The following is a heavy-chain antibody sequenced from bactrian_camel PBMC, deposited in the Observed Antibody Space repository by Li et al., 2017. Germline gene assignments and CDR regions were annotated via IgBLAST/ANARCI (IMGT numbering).Heavy chain of an antibody. D-gene: IGHD5*01. CDR1: TYTLRQHNA. J-gene: IGHJ6*01. CDR3: ASRRNGLECLRDPDYFAH. CDR2: MYTGFGGGNI. V-gene: IGHV3S54*01. Sequence: HVQLVESGGGSVQTGGSLRLSCSSTYTLRQHNAMAWFRQAPGKEREGVAAMYTGFGGGNIYYDDSVKGRFTISKDNTKNTLSPQMNSLKPEDTAMYYCASRRNGLECLRDPDYFAHWGQGTQVTVS.